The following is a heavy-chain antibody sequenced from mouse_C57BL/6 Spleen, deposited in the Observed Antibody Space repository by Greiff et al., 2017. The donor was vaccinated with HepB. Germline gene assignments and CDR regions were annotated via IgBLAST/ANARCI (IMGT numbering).Heavy chain of an antibody. CDR3: AREGAFAY. CDR2: IYPRSGNT. V-gene: IGHV1-81*01. J-gene: IGHJ3*01. CDR1: GYTFTSYG. Sequence: VNVVESGAELARPGASVKLSCKASGYTFTSYGISWVKQRTGQGLEWIGEIYPRSGNTYYNEKFKGKATLTADKSSSTAYMELRSLTSEDSAVYFCAREGAFAYWGQGTLVTVSA.